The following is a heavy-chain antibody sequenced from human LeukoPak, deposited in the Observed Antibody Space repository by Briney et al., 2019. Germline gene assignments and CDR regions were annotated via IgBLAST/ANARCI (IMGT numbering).Heavy chain of an antibody. V-gene: IGHV4-30-4*08. Sequence: PSQTLSLTCTVSGGSISSGDYYWSWIRQPPGKGLEWIGYIYYSGSTYYNPSLKSRVTISVDTSKNQFSPKLSSVTAADTAVYYCASSTTVTTLGDYWGQGTLVTVSS. CDR2: IYYSGST. CDR1: GGSISSGDYY. J-gene: IGHJ4*02. D-gene: IGHD4-11*01. CDR3: ASSTTVTTLGDY.